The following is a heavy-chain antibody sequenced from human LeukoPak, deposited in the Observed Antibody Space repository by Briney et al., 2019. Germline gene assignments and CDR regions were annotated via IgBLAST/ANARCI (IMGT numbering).Heavy chain of an antibody. Sequence: ASVKVSCKASGYTFTSYDINWVRQATGQGPEWMGWMNPNSGNTGYAQKFQGRVTITRNTSISTAYMELSSLRSEDTAVYYCARAPPGGGYYFDYWGQGTLVTVSS. CDR2: MNPNSGNT. CDR1: GYTFTSYD. J-gene: IGHJ4*02. D-gene: IGHD1-1*01. V-gene: IGHV1-8*03. CDR3: ARAPPGGGYYFDY.